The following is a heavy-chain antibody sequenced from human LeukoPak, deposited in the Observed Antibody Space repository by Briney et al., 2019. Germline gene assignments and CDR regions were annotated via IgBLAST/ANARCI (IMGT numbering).Heavy chain of an antibody. J-gene: IGHJ4*02. CDR2: IYYSGST. Sequence: PSETLSLTCTVSGGSISSSSYYWGWIRQPPGKGLEWIGSIYYSGSTYYNPSLKSRVTISVDTSKNQFSLKLSSVTAADTAVYYCASAQPSFDYWGQGTLVTVSS. CDR1: GGSISSSSYY. D-gene: IGHD2-2*01. V-gene: IGHV4-39*07. CDR3: ASAQPSFDY.